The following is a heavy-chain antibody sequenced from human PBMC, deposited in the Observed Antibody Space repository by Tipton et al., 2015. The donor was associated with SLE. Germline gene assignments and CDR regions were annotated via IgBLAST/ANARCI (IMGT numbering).Heavy chain of an antibody. Sequence: QSGPEVKKPGASVKVSCKASGYTFTNHYIHWVRQAPGQGLEWMGIFNPSGGSTSYAQKFQGRVTMTTDTSTNTVYMELSSLRSEDTAVYYCARDRLLRYFDWSIGGAFDIWGQGTMVTVSS. J-gene: IGHJ3*02. CDR2: FNPSGGST. V-gene: IGHV1-46*01. CDR1: GYTFTNHY. CDR3: ARDRLLRYFDWSIGGAFDI. D-gene: IGHD3-9*01.